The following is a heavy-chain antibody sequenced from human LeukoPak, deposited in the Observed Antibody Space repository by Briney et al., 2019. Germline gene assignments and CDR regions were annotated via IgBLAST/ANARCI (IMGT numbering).Heavy chain of an antibody. D-gene: IGHD1-26*01. Sequence: GASVKVSCKASGYTFTRNGISWVRQAPGQGLEWMGWISGYNGNTEYAQMFQGRVTMTTDTSTSTAYMELRSLRSDDTAVYYCARGGSYSSLDYWGQGTLVTVSS. J-gene: IGHJ4*02. CDR3: ARGGSYSSLDY. CDR2: ISGYNGNT. V-gene: IGHV1-18*01. CDR1: GYTFTRNG.